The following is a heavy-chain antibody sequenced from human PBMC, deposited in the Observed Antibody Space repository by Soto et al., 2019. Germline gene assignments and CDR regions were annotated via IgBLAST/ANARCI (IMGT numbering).Heavy chain of an antibody. D-gene: IGHD6-13*01. CDR2: ISSSSSYI. CDR1: GFTFSSYS. V-gene: IGHV3-21*01. CDR3: ARDPSGAAAGMRYYYYYYGMDV. Sequence: EVQLVESGGGLVKPGGSLRLSCAASGFTFSSYSMNWVRQAPGKGLEWVSSISSSSSYIYYADSVKGRFTISRDNAKNSLYLQMNSLRAEDTAVYYCARDPSGAAAGMRYYYYYYGMDVWGQGTTVTVSS. J-gene: IGHJ6*02.